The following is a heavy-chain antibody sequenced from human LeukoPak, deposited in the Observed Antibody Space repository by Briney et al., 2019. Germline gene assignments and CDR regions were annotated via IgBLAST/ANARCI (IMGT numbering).Heavy chain of an antibody. CDR3: TRRTTAHDY. CDR1: GDSFNDYY. CDR2: INHSGYT. V-gene: IGHV4-34*01. Sequence: SETLSLTCAVSGDSFNDYYWSWVRQTPGKGLEWIGEINHSGYTNDSPSLKSRVTISIDTSRKQFSLNLRSVTVADTGLYYCTRRTTAHDYWGQGTLVTVSS. J-gene: IGHJ4*02. D-gene: IGHD4-17*01.